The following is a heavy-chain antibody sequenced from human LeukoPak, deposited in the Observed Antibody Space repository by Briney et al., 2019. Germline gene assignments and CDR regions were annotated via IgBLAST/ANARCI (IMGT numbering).Heavy chain of an antibody. CDR2: IRSDGSNK. Sequence: PGGSLRLSSAASGFTFSDFGMHWVRQAPGKGLEWVALIRSDGSNKYYAESVKGRFTISRDSSKNTLFLQMNSLRVEDTAVYYCAKDRDDYGNDCWGQGVLVTVST. CDR3: AKDRDDYGNDC. D-gene: IGHD4-17*01. J-gene: IGHJ4*02. CDR1: GFTFSDFG. V-gene: IGHV3-30*02.